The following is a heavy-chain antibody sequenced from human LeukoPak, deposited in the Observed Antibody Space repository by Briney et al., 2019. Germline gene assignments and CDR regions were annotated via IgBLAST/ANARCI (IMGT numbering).Heavy chain of an antibody. J-gene: IGHJ4*02. V-gene: IGHV3-23*01. CDR2: ISDNGYTT. Sequence: PGGSLRLSCAGSGFTFSTYAMSWVRQAPGKGLEWVSSISDNGYTTYYADSVRGRFTISRDNSKNTVYQQMIGLRGEDTAVYFCAKYYYDSSGYYDAAPLDSWGQGTLVTVFS. CDR3: AKYYYDSSGYYDAAPLDS. CDR1: GFTFSTYA. D-gene: IGHD3-22*01.